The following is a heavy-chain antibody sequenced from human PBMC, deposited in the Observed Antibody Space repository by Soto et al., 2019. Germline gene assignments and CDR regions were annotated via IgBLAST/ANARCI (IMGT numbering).Heavy chain of an antibody. CDR1: GFTFSNYA. CDR2: ISGSGGST. Sequence: GGSLRLSCAASGFTFSNYAMTWVRQAPGKGLEWVSAISGSGGSTYYADAVKGRFTISRDNSKSTMYLQMNSLRAEDTAIYYCAKGDDFWSGYYWGYYYMDVWGKATTVTVAS. J-gene: IGHJ6*03. CDR3: AKGDDFWSGYYWGYYYMDV. D-gene: IGHD3-3*01. V-gene: IGHV3-23*01.